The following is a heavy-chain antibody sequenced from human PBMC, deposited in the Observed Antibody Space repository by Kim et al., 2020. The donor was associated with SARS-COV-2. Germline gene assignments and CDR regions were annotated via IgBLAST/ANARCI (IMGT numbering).Heavy chain of an antibody. CDR1: GGSISSGSYY. Sequence: SETLSLTCTVSGGSISSGSYYWSWIRQPAGKGLEWIGRIYTSGSTNYNPSLKSRVTISVDTSKNQFSLKLSSVTAADTAVYYFARWPRVWSTTLPQTARPWNLRYYFDSWGQGTLVTVSS. CDR3: ARWPRVWSTTLPQTARPWNLRYYFDS. D-gene: IGHD3-3*01. J-gene: IGHJ4*02. V-gene: IGHV4-61*02. CDR2: IYTSGST.